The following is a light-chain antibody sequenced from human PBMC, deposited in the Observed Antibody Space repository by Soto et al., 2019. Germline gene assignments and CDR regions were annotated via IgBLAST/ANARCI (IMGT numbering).Light chain of an antibody. CDR1: QSVSSN. J-gene: IGKJ3*01. CDR3: QQYNSYSPEA. V-gene: IGKV3-15*01. Sequence: EIGMTQSPATLSVSPGERATLSWRASQSVSSNLAWYQQKPGQAPRLLIYGASSRATGIPVRFSGSGSGTEFTLTISSLPPDDLATSYCQQYNSYSPEAFGPGTKVDNK. CDR2: GAS.